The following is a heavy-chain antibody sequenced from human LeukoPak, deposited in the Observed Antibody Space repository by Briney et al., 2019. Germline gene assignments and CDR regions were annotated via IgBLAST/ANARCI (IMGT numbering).Heavy chain of an antibody. V-gene: IGHV4-59*01. CDR1: GGSFSNYY. CDR3: ARYQWQIHHCFDY. J-gene: IGHJ4*02. D-gene: IGHD6-19*01. CDR2: IYSSGST. Sequence: PSETLSLTCTVSGGSFSNYYWSWIRQPPGEGLEYIGYIYSSGSTIYNPSLKSRVTISLDTSKNQFSLKLTSVTAADTAVYYCARYQWQIHHCFDYWGQGTLVTVSS.